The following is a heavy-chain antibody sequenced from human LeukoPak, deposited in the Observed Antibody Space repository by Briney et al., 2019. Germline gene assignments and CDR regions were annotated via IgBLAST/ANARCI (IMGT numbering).Heavy chain of an antibody. D-gene: IGHD3-16*01. CDR3: SLGQAHGMDV. V-gene: IGHV3-74*01. CDR2: INSDGTST. J-gene: IGHJ6*02. Sequence: GGSLRLSCAASGFTFSSYWLHWVRQAPGKGLMWVSRINSDGTSTSYADSVKGRFTISRDNAKNTLYLQMNSLRAEDTAVYYCSLGQAHGMDVWGQGTTVTVSS. CDR1: GFTFSSYW.